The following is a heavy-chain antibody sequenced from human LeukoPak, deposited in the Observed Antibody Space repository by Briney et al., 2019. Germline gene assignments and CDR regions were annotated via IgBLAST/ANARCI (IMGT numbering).Heavy chain of an antibody. D-gene: IGHD2-2*01. J-gene: IGHJ3*02. CDR1: GGTFSSYA. V-gene: IGHV1-69*04. CDR3: AREVGEVVVVPAAISVAFDI. CDR2: IIPIFGIA. Sequence: SVKVSCKASGGTFSSYAISWVRQAPGQGLEWMGRIIPIFGIANYAQKFQGGVTITADKSTSTAYMELSSLRSEDTAVYYCAREVGEVVVVPAAISVAFDIWGQGTMVTVSS.